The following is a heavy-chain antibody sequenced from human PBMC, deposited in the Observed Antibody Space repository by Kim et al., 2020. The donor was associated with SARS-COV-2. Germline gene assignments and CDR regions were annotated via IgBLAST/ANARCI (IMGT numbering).Heavy chain of an antibody. CDR2: ITVSGGKT. CDR3: AKNKRFEEYSGMDV. J-gene: IGHJ6*02. CDR1: GLTFSTYA. D-gene: IGHD3-16*01. V-gene: IGHV3-23*01. Sequence: GGSLRLSCAASGLTFSTYAMNWVRQAPGKGLEWVSAITVSGGKTFYADSVKGRFTISRDNSKNTLYLQMNSLRAEDTAVYYCAKNKRFEEYSGMDVWGQGTTVTVSS.